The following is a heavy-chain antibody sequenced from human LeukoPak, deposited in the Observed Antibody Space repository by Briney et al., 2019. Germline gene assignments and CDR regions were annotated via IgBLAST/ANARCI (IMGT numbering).Heavy chain of an antibody. Sequence: ASVKVSCKASGYTFTAYYLHWVRQAPGQGLEWMGWINPDSGGTNYVQKFQGRVTMTRDTSISTAYMELSGLGSDDTAVYYCARVTDETGQWGQGTLVTVSS. J-gene: IGHJ4*02. D-gene: IGHD2-21*02. CDR1: GYTFTAYY. CDR3: ARVTDETGQ. CDR2: INPDSGGT. V-gene: IGHV1-2*02.